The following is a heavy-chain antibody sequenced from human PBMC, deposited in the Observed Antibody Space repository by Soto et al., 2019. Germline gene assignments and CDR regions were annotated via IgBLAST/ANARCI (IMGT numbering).Heavy chain of an antibody. V-gene: IGHV3-15*01. CDR3: TTGPYTYGLDF. D-gene: IGHD5-18*01. CDR2: IKSIIDGGTT. CDR1: GFTFNNAW. Sequence: EVQLVESGGGLVKPGGSLRLSCAASGFTFNNAWMSWVRQAPGKGLEWVGRIKSIIDGGTTGYAAPVKGRFAISRDDSRNTLHPQMNSLTTEDTALYYCTTGPYTYGLDFWGQGTLVTVSS. J-gene: IGHJ4*02.